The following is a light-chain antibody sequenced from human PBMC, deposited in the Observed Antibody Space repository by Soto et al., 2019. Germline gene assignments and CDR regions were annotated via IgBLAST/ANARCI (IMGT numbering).Light chain of an antibody. J-gene: IGLJ1*01. CDR1: SSDVGGYNY. Sequence: QSALTQPPSASGSPGQSVAISCTGTSSDVGGYNYVSWYQQHPGKAPKLMIYEVNKRPSGVPDRFSGSKSGNTASLTVSGRKAEDEADYDCRSYAGSSNGFGTGTKLTV. V-gene: IGLV2-8*01. CDR2: EVN. CDR3: RSYAGSSNG.